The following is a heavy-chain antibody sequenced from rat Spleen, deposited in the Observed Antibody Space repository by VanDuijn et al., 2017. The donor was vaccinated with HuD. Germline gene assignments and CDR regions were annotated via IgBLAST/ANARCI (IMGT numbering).Heavy chain of an antibody. V-gene: IGHV5-7*01. CDR1: GFTFSDYN. Sequence: EVQLVESGGGLVQPGRSLKLSCAASGFTFSDYNMAWVRQAPKKGLEWVATISYDGSSTYYRDSVKGRFTVSRDNSKNILYLQMDSLRSEDTATYYCTRLLIYYDVIYHDFDYWGQGVMVTVSS. CDR3: TRLLIYYDVIYHDFDY. D-gene: IGHD1-12*01. J-gene: IGHJ2*01. CDR2: ISYDGSST.